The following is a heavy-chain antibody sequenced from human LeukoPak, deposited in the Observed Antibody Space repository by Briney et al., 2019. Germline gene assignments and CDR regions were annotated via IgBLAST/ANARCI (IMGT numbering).Heavy chain of an antibody. Sequence: PSETLSLTCTVSGGSISSSRYYWSWIRQPPGKGLEWLGYIYSSGSTNYNPSLNSRVTISVDTSKNQFSLKLSSVTAADTAVYYCARFAYCGGHCWYYFDYWGQGTLATVSS. CDR3: ARFAYCGGHCWYYFDY. V-gene: IGHV4-61*01. D-gene: IGHD2-21*02. CDR2: IYSSGST. J-gene: IGHJ4*02. CDR1: GGSISSSRYY.